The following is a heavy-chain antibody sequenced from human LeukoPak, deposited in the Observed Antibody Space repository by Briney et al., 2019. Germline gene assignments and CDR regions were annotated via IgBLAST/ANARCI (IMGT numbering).Heavy chain of an antibody. Sequence: PSETLSLTCAVSGGSISSSNWWGWVRQPPGKGLEWIGEIYHSGSTNYNPSLKSRVTISVDKSKNQFSLKLSSVTAADTAVYYCARVRWFGELLYKEVHYFDYWGQGTLVTVSS. J-gene: IGHJ4*02. CDR1: GGSISSSNW. D-gene: IGHD3-10*01. V-gene: IGHV4-4*02. CDR3: ARVRWFGELLYKEVHYFDY. CDR2: IYHSGST.